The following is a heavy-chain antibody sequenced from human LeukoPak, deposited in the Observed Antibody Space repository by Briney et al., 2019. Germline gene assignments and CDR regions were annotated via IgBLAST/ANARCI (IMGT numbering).Heavy chain of an antibody. V-gene: IGHV3-21*01. J-gene: IGHJ4*02. CDR2: ISSSSSYI. Sequence: PGGSLRLSCAASGFAFSSYSMNWVRQAPGKGLEWVSSISSSSSYIYYADSVKGRFTISRDNAKNSLYLQMNSLRAEDTAVYYCARAGEMATIGRLGYWGQGTLVTVSS. D-gene: IGHD5-24*01. CDR1: GFAFSSYS. CDR3: ARAGEMATIGRLGY.